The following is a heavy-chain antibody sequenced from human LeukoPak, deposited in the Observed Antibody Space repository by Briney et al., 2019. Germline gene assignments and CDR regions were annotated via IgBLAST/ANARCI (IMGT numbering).Heavy chain of an antibody. V-gene: IGHV3-21*04. CDR2: ISSGSSYI. J-gene: IGHJ4*02. D-gene: IGHD1-1*01. CDR1: GFTFSSYG. CDR3: TRYNVGFES. Sequence: PGGSLRLSCAASGFTFSSYGMSWVRQAPGKGLEWVSSISSGSSYIYYADSVKGRFTISRDNAKNSLYLQMNSLKTEDTAVYYCTRYNVGFESWGQGTLVTVSS.